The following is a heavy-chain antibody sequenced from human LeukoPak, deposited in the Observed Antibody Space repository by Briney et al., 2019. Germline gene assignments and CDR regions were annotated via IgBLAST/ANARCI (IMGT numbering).Heavy chain of an antibody. D-gene: IGHD3-9*01. V-gene: IGHV3-48*01. CDR2: ISFSSSSI. CDR1: GFSFSYYG. CDR3: AKDGELRYFDWLLFPIDY. Sequence: GGSLRLSCAASGFSFSYYGMNWVRQAPGKGLEWISYISFSSSSIYYADSVKGRFTISRGKAKNSRYVHMNSLRAEDTAVYYCAKDGELRYFDWLLFPIDYWGQGTLVTVSS. J-gene: IGHJ4*02.